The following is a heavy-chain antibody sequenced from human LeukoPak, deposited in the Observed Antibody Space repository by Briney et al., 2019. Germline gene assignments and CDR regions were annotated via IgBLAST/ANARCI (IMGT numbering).Heavy chain of an antibody. CDR3: ARGRAVTRDFDY. CDR2: VNYSGST. CDR1: GGSINSGSYY. J-gene: IGHJ4*02. D-gene: IGHD4-23*01. V-gene: IGHV4-39*07. Sequence: SETLSLTCSVSGGSINSGSYYWTWIRQPPGKGLEWIGDVNYSGSTNYNPSLESRVTISVDTSKSQFSLKLRSVTAADTSVYYCARGRAVTRDFDYWGQGTLVSVSS.